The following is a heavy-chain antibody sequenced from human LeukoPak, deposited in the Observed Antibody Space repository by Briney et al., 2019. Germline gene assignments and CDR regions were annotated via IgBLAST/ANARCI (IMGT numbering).Heavy chain of an antibody. J-gene: IGHJ4*02. CDR1: GGSFSGYY. D-gene: IGHD6-6*01. CDR2: INHSGST. CDR3: ARGAAARLGYFAY. V-gene: IGHV4-34*01. Sequence: PSETLSLTCAVYGGSFSGYYWSWIRQPPGKGLEWIGEINHSGSTNYNPSLKSRVTISVDTSKNQFSLKLSSVTAADTAVYYCARGAAARLGYFAYWSQGTPVT.